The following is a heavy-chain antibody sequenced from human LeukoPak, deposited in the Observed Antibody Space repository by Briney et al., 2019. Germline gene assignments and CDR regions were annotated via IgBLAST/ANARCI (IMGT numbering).Heavy chain of an antibody. V-gene: IGHV3-7*01. D-gene: IGHD3-10*01. CDR3: ARLSEMCRGPQVIYYFDY. Sequence: GGSLRLSCGASGFTFTTYWMSWVRQAPGKGLEWLANIKQDGTEKYYVDSVKGRFTISRDYARNSLYLQLNSLRAEDTAVYYCARLSEMCRGPQVIYYFDYWGQGTLVTVSS. J-gene: IGHJ4*02. CDR1: GFTFTTYW. CDR2: IKQDGTEK.